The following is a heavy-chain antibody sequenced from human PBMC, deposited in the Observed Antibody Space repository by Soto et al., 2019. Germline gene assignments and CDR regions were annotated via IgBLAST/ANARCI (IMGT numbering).Heavy chain of an antibody. V-gene: IGHV3-48*01. CDR3: AREALLNWFDP. J-gene: IGHJ5*02. D-gene: IGHD2-15*01. Sequence: EVQLVESGGGLVQPGGSLRLSCAASGFTFSSYSMNWVRQAPGKGLEWVSYISSSSSTIYYADSVKGRFIISRDNAKNSLYLQMNSLRAEDTAVYYCAREALLNWFDPWGQGTLVTVSS. CDR2: ISSSSSTI. CDR1: GFTFSSYS.